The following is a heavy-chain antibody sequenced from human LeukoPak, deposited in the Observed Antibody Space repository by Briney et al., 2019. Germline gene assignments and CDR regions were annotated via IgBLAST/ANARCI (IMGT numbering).Heavy chain of an antibody. D-gene: IGHD3-16*01. CDR1: GRSLSGYS. V-gene: IGHV4-34*01. CDR2: IYYSGST. Sequence: PSETLSLTCAVYGRSLSGYSWSWIRQAPGKGLEWIGSIYYSGSTYYNPSLKSRVTISVDTSKNQFSLKLSSVTAADTAVYYCAQGEDHDAFDIWGQGTMVTVSS. CDR3: AQGEDHDAFDI. J-gene: IGHJ3*02.